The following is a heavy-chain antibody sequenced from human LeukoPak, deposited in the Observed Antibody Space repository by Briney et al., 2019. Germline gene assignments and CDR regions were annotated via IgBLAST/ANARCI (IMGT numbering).Heavy chain of an antibody. D-gene: IGHD6-13*01. CDR1: GGAFSSYS. CDR3: ARSTGYSTSWFDY. J-gene: IGHJ4*02. V-gene: IGHV1-69*02. Sequence: SVKVSCKASGGAFSSYSISWVRQAPGQGLEWMGRIIPILGIANYAQQLQGRVTITADKSTSIAYMDLSSLRSEDTAVYYCARSTGYSTSWFDYWGQGTLVTVSS. CDR2: IIPILGIA.